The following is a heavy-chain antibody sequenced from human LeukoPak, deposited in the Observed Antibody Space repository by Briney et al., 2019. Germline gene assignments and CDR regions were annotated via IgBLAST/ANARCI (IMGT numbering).Heavy chain of an antibody. Sequence: SVKVSCKASGGTFSSYAISWVRQAPGQGLEWMGRIVPILGIANYAQKFQGRVTITADKSTSTAYMELSSLRSEDTAVYYCATPSYYYDSSGYNRFQHWGQGTLVTVSS. D-gene: IGHD3-22*01. V-gene: IGHV1-69*04. CDR3: ATPSYYYDSSGYNRFQH. CDR2: IVPILGIA. CDR1: GGTFSSYA. J-gene: IGHJ1*01.